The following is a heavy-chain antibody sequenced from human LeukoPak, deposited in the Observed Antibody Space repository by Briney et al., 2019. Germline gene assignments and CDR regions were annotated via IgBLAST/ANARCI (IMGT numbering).Heavy chain of an antibody. Sequence: GGSLRLSCAASGFTFSGSAMNWVRQAPGKGLEWVANIKQDGSEKYYVDSVKGRFTISRDNAKNSLYLEMNSLRAEDTAVYYCARASDDSSGYRPFDYWGQGTLVTVSS. CDR2: IKQDGSEK. J-gene: IGHJ4*02. D-gene: IGHD3-22*01. CDR3: ARASDDSSGYRPFDY. V-gene: IGHV3-7*01. CDR1: GFTFSGSA.